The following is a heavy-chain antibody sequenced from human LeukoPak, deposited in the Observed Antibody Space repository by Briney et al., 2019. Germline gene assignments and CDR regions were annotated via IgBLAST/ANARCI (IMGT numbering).Heavy chain of an antibody. CDR1: GFTFSSYA. CDR2: LSFDGTIT. CDR3: ARDSTYYYDSGSSGPHYFGY. J-gene: IGHJ4*02. Sequence: GRSLRLSCAASGFTFSSYALHWVRQAPGKGLEWVAVLSFDGTITYYADSVKGRFAISRDNSKNTLYLQLNSLRAEDTAVYYCARDSTYYYDSGSSGPHYFGYWGQGTLVTVSS. V-gene: IGHV3-30*09. D-gene: IGHD3-10*01.